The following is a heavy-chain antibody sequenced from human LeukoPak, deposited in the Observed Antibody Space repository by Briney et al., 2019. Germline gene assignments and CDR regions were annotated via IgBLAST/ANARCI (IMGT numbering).Heavy chain of an antibody. V-gene: IGHV3-30*18. Sequence: QPGGSLRLSCAASGFTLSSYGMHWVRQAPGKGLEWVAVISYDGSNKYYADSVKGRFTISRDNSKNTLYLQMNSLRAEDTAVYYCAKDEQYSSSCADYWGQGTLVTVSS. CDR2: ISYDGSNK. J-gene: IGHJ4*02. CDR1: GFTLSSYG. CDR3: AKDEQYSSSCADY. D-gene: IGHD6-13*01.